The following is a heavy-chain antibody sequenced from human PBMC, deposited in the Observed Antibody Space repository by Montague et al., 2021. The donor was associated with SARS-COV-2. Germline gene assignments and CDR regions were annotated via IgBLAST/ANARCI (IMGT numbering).Heavy chain of an antibody. CDR1: GGSISSGGYY. CDR2: IYYSGST. D-gene: IGHD3-3*01. J-gene: IGHJ4*02. CDR3: ARGGTIFGVVTFPFDY. V-gene: IGHV4-31*03. Sequence: TLSLTCTVSGGSISSGGYYWSWIRQHPGKGLEWIGYIYYSGSTYYNPSLKSRVTISVDTSKNQFSLKLSSVTAADTAVYYCARGGTIFGVVTFPFDYWGQGTQVPVSS.